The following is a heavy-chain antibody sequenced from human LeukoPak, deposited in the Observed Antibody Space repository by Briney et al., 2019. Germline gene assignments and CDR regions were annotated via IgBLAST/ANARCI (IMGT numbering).Heavy chain of an antibody. J-gene: IGHJ4*02. V-gene: IGHV1-18*01. D-gene: IGHD6-19*01. Sequence: ASVMVSCKASGYTFTSYGISWVRQAPGQGLEWMGWISAYNGNTNYAQKLQGRVTMTTDTSTSTAYMELRSLRSDDTAVYYCARARLGSGWYEIDYWGQGTLVTVSS. CDR1: GYTFTSYG. CDR3: ARARLGSGWYEIDY. CDR2: ISAYNGNT.